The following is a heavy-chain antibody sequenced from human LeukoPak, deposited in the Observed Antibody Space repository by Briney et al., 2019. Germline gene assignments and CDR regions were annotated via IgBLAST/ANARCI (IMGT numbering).Heavy chain of an antibody. Sequence: SETLSLTCTVSGGSISSYYWSWIRQPPGKGLEWIGYIYYSGSTNYNPSLKSRVTISVDTSKNQFSLKLSSVTAADTAVYSCARGDFDWLSRFDYWGQGTLVTVSS. D-gene: IGHD3-9*01. CDR2: IYYSGST. J-gene: IGHJ4*02. CDR3: ARGDFDWLSRFDY. CDR1: GGSISSYY. V-gene: IGHV4-59*01.